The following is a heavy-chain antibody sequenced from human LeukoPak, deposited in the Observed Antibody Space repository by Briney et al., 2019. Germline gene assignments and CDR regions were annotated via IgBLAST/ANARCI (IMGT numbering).Heavy chain of an antibody. Sequence: GESLRLSCAASGFTFSFYTMHWVRQPPGKGLEWIAAISRDASNEFYADFVKGRFTISRDNSKNTLFVQMSSLSTEDTAVYYCVRGVAPTDYWGQGTLVTVSS. J-gene: IGHJ4*02. CDR2: ISRDASNE. CDR3: VRGVAPTDY. D-gene: IGHD5-12*01. CDR1: GFTFSFYT. V-gene: IGHV3-30-3*01.